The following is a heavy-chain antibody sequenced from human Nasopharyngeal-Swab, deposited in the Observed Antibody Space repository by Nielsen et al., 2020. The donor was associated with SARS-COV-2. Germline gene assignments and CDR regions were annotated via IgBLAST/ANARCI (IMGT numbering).Heavy chain of an antibody. J-gene: IGHJ6*03. Sequence: WIRQPPGKGLQWIGSVYYTGSTYYNPSLKSRVTISVDTSQNQFSLKLRSATAADTAVYYCARSQHYYYYMDVWGTGTTVTVSS. CDR2: VYYTGST. V-gene: IGHV4-39*01. D-gene: IGHD2-2*01. CDR3: ARSQHYYYYMDV.